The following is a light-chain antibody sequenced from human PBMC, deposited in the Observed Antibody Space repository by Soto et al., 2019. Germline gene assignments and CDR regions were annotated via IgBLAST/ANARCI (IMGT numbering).Light chain of an antibody. Sequence: DIPLTQSPSFLSASVGDRVTITCRASQGISSYLAWYQQKPGKAPNLLIYAASTLHSGVPSRFSGSGSGTDFTLTISSLQPEDFATYFCQHFHSYSITFGQGTRLEI. CDR1: QGISSY. CDR3: QHFHSYSIT. V-gene: IGKV1-9*01. CDR2: AAS. J-gene: IGKJ5*01.